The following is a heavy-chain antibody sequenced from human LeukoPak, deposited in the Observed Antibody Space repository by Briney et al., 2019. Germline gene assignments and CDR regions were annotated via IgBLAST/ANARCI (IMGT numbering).Heavy chain of an antibody. V-gene: IGHV4-4*07. CDR3: AREAMITFGGVIVIPSNFDY. CDR2: IYTSGST. CDR1: GGSISSYY. D-gene: IGHD3-16*02. Sequence: PSETLSLTCTVSGGSISSYYWSWIRQPAGKGLEWIGRIYTSGSTNYNPSLKSRVTMSVDTSKNQFSLKLSSVTAADTAVYYCAREAMITFGGVIVIPSNFDYWGQGTLVTVSS. J-gene: IGHJ4*02.